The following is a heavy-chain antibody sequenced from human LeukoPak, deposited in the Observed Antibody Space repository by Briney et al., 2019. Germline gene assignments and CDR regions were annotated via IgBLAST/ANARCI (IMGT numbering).Heavy chain of an antibody. V-gene: IGHV3-48*01. J-gene: IGHJ6*03. CDR2: ISSSIITI. CDR1: GFTFRSYS. Sequence: PGGSLRLSCAASGFTFRSYSMNWVRQAPGKGLEWVSYISSSIITIYYADSVKGRFTISRDNAKNSLFLQMNSLRAEDTAVYFCARERGYYSYMDVWGKGTTVTVSS. CDR3: ARERGYYSYMDV.